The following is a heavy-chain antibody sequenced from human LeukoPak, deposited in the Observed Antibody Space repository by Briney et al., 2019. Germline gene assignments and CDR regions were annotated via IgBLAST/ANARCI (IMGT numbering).Heavy chain of an antibody. CDR1: GYAFTSYG. D-gene: IGHD2-8*01. V-gene: IGHV1-18*01. CDR2: ISAYNGNT. CDR3: ARRVPYCTNGVCYTLFPYYYGMDV. J-gene: IGHJ6*02. Sequence: GASVKVSCKASGYAFTSYGISWVRQAPGQGLEWMGWISAYNGNTNYAQKLQGRVTMTTDTSTSTAYMELRSLRSDDTAVYYCARRVPYCTNGVCYTLFPYYYGMDVWGQGTTVTVSS.